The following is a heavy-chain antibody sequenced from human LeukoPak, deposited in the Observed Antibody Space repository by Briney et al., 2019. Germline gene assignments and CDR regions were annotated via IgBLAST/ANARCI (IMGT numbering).Heavy chain of an antibody. CDR3: AKDWIYDILTGYQGGAFDI. J-gene: IGHJ3*02. CDR2: ISYDGSNK. Sequence: GGSLRLSCAASGFTFSSYAMHWVRQAPGKGLEWVAVISYDGSNKYYADSVKGRFTISRDNSKNTLYLQMNSLRAEDTAVYYCAKDWIYDILTGYQGGAFDIWGQGTMVTVSS. CDR1: GFTFSSYA. D-gene: IGHD3-9*01. V-gene: IGHV3-30-3*01.